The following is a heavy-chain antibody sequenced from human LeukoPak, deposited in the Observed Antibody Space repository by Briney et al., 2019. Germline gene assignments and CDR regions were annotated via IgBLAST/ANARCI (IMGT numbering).Heavy chain of an antibody. Sequence: GRSLRLSCAASGFTFSSYGMHWVRQAPGKGLEWVAVISYDGSNKYYADSVKGRFTISRDNSKNTLYLQMNSLRAEDTAVYYCVKASYYGDYSPDYWGQGTLVTVSS. J-gene: IGHJ4*02. CDR1: GFTFSSYG. CDR2: ISYDGSNK. D-gene: IGHD4-17*01. V-gene: IGHV3-30*18. CDR3: VKASYYGDYSPDY.